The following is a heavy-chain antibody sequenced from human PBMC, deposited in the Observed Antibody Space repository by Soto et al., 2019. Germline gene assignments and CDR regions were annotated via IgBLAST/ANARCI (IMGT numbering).Heavy chain of an antibody. CDR2: ISGHNGNT. V-gene: IGHV1-18*01. CDR1: GYTFTSYG. CDR3: ARADYYDGRDLTY. J-gene: IGHJ4*02. Sequence: QVQLVQSGAEVKKPGASVKVSCKASGYTFTSYGISWVRQAPGQGLEWMGWISGHNGNTHYAQKFQGRVTMTTATSTSTTYIDLRSLRSDDTAVYYCARADYYDGRDLTYWGQGIPVTVSS. D-gene: IGHD3-22*01.